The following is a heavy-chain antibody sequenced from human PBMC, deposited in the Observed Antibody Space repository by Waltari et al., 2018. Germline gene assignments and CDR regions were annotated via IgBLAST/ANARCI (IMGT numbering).Heavy chain of an antibody. V-gene: IGHV1-69-2*01. CDR2: FDPEDCET. J-gene: IGHJ5*02. Sequence: EVQMVQSGAEVKKPGATVKISCKASGYTFTDYYMHWVQQDHGKGLEWMGRFDPEDCETIYAEKVHGIVTLTAGTSTDTSYMDLSSLVSEYTAVYYCATVYFSINYDFLRPFDPWGQGTLVTVSS. CDR3: ATVYFSINYDFLRPFDP. D-gene: IGHD3-3*01. CDR1: GYTFTDYY.